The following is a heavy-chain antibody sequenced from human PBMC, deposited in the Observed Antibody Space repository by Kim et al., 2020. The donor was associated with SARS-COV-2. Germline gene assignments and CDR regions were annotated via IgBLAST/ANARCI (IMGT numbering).Heavy chain of an antibody. CDR3: ARVGGKYSSGYRGPYKWLDP. CDR2: IKQDGSEK. J-gene: IGHJ5*02. D-gene: IGHD3-22*01. V-gene: IGHV3-7*03. Sequence: GGSLRLSCAASGFTFSSYWMRWVRQAPGKGLEWVANIKQDGSEKYYVDSVKGRFTISRDNAKNTLYLQMNSLRAEDTAVYYCARVGGKYSSGYRGPYKWLDPWGQGTLVTVSS. CDR1: GFTFSSYW.